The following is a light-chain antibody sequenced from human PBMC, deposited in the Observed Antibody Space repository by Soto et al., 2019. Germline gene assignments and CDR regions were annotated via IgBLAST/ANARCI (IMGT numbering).Light chain of an antibody. J-gene: IGKJ1*01. CDR2: KPT. Sequence: DIQMTQSPSTLSASVGDRITITCRASQSISSWLAWYQQKPGKAPKLLIYKPTNLQSGVPSTFSGSASGTEFTLTISSLQPDDFATYYCQQYNSFSWTFGQGTKVEIK. CDR1: QSISSW. V-gene: IGKV1-5*03. CDR3: QQYNSFSWT.